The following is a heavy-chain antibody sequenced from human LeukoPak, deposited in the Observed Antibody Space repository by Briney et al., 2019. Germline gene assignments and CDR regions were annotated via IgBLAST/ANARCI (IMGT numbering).Heavy chain of an antibody. CDR1: GGSISSYY. J-gene: IGHJ6*02. D-gene: IGHD3-9*01. V-gene: IGHV4-59*01. CDR3: ARGGLRYFDWLLFGYYYYGMDV. CDR2: IYYSGST. Sequence: SETLSLTCTVSGGSISSYYWSWIRQPPGKGLEWIGYIYYSGSTNYNPSLESRVTISVDTSKNQFSLKLSSVTAADTAVYYCARGGLRYFDWLLFGYYYYGMDVWGQGTTVTVS.